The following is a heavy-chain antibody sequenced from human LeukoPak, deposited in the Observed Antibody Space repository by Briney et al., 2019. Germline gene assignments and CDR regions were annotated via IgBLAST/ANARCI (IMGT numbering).Heavy chain of an antibody. CDR3: ARGMEMATITYYYYYMDV. J-gene: IGHJ6*03. D-gene: IGHD5-24*01. CDR2: INHSGST. Sequence: PSETLSLTCAVYGGSFSGYYWSWIRQPPGKGLEWIGEINHSGSTNYNPSLKSRVTISVDTSKNQFSLKLCSVTAADTAVYYCARGMEMATITYYYYYMDVWGKGTTVTVSS. V-gene: IGHV4-34*01. CDR1: GGSFSGYY.